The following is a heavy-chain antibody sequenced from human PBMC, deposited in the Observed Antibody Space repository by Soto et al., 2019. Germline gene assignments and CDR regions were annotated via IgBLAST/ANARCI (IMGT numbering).Heavy chain of an antibody. V-gene: IGHV1-18*01. J-gene: IGHJ1*01. Sequence: QFQLMQPGPEMKKPGASVKVSCKAVGDTIRAYGFNWVRQAPGQGLEWLAFISGYNGATDYADEFQERHTLTKDTSANTVYMQLRSLTADDTAVYFCTRDEHGLVSAYWGQGTLVTVSA. CDR3: TRDEHGLVSAY. CDR1: GDTIRAYG. CDR2: ISGYNGAT. D-gene: IGHD3-9*01.